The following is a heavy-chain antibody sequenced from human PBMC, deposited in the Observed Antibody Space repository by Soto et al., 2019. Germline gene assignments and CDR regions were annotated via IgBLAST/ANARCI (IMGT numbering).Heavy chain of an antibody. CDR3: ARGPPPDDSSGYYSAFDI. J-gene: IGHJ3*02. CDR2: IGTAGDT. CDR1: GFPFSSYD. V-gene: IGHV3-13*01. Sequence: GGSLRLSCAASGFPFSSYDMHWVRQATGKGLEWVSAIGTAGDTYYPGSVKGRFTISRENAKNSLYLQMNSLRAEDTAVYYCARGPPPDDSSGYYSAFDIWGQGTMVTVSS. D-gene: IGHD3-22*01.